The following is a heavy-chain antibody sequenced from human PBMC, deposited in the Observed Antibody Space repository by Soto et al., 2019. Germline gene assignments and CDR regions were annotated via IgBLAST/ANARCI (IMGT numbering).Heavy chain of an antibody. V-gene: IGHV5-51*01. CDR3: ARHRSPLEMDTIESAFDI. CDR1: GYSFTSYW. J-gene: IGHJ3*02. CDR2: IYPGDSDT. Sequence: EVQLVQSGAEVKKPGESLKISCKGSGYSFTSYWIGWVRQMPGKGLEWMGIIYPGDSDTRYSPSFQGQVTISADNSISTAYLQWSSLKASDTAMYYCARHRSPLEMDTIESAFDIWGQGTMVTVSS. D-gene: IGHD5-18*01.